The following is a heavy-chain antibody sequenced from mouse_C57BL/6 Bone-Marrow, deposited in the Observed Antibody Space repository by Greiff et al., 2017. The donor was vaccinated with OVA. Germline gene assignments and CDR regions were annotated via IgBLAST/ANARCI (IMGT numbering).Heavy chain of an antibody. CDR3: ARVVGGGVDY. Sequence: EVQGVESGGGLVKPGGSLKLSCAASGFTFSSYAMSWVRQTPEKMLEWVATISDGGSYTYYPDNVKGRFTISRDNAKNNLYLQMSHLKSEDTAMYYCARVVGGGVDYWGQGTTLTVSS. V-gene: IGHV5-4*01. D-gene: IGHD3-3*01. CDR1: GFTFSSYA. CDR2: ISDGGSYT. J-gene: IGHJ2*01.